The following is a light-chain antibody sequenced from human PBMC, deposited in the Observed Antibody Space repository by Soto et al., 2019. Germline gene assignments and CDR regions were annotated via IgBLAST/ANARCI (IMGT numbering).Light chain of an antibody. Sequence: QSALTQPASVSGSPGQSITISCTGTSSDVGGYNYVSWYQQHPGKAPKLMIYEVSNRPSGVSNRFSGSKSGNTASLTISGIQAEDDADYYCSSYTSSSTAVFGGGTKLTVL. J-gene: IGLJ3*02. CDR1: SSDVGGYNY. CDR3: SSYTSSSTAV. CDR2: EVS. V-gene: IGLV2-14*01.